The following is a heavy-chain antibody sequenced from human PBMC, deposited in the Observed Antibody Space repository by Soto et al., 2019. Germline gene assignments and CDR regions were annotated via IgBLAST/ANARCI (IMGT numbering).Heavy chain of an antibody. J-gene: IGHJ4*02. CDR2: ISYDGRET. CDR1: GFTFSAYA. V-gene: IGHV3-30-3*01. Sequence: LRLSCAASGFTFSAYAFHWVRQAPGKGLEWLSVISYDGRETHYADSVEGRFIISRDSSKKTAYLQMNSLRGDDTAVYFCATDPVAVTGSFIDSWGQGTLVTVSS. CDR3: ATDPVAVTGSFIDS. D-gene: IGHD2-21*02.